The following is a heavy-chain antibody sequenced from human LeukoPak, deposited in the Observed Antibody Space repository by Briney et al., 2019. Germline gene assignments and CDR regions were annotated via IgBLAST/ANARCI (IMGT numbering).Heavy chain of an antibody. J-gene: IGHJ4*02. Sequence: GGSLRLSCTASGFTFNNYAMQWVRQAPGKGLEGVAVISSDGGTKFYADSVKGRFTVSRDNSKNTVYLQMNSLRTEDTSVYYCAKDGGSAVAGSFDYWGQGTLVSVSS. V-gene: IGHV3-30-3*01. D-gene: IGHD6-19*01. CDR2: ISSDGGTK. CDR3: AKDGGSAVAGSFDY. CDR1: GFTFNNYA.